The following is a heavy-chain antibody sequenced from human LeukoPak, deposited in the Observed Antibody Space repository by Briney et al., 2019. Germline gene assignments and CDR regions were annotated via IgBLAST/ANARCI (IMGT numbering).Heavy chain of an antibody. J-gene: IGHJ5*02. Sequence: SQTLSLTCAISGDSVSSNSITWHWIRQSPSRGLEWLGRTYYRSTWYNDYAVSVRGRITVNPDTSKNQFSLHLNSVTPEDTAVYYCARRLTQYDCFDPWGQGILVTISS. V-gene: IGHV6-1*01. CDR1: GDSVSSNSIT. D-gene: IGHD2-2*01. CDR3: ARRLTQYDCFDP. CDR2: TYYRSTWYN.